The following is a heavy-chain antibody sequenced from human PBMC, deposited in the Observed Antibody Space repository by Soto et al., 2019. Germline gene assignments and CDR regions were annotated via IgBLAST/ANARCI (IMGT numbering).Heavy chain of an antibody. D-gene: IGHD3-16*01. CDR3: VRPRPSGENYGMDV. CDR2: IKQDGTT. V-gene: IGHV3-7*03. J-gene: IGHJ6*02. Sequence: PGGSLRLSCAASGFTFSSYWMSWVRQAPGKGLEWVANIKQDGTTYYADSVKGRFTISRDSSKNTLFLQMDSLRAEDTAVYYCVRPRPSGENYGMDVWGQGTTVTVSS. CDR1: GFTFSSYW.